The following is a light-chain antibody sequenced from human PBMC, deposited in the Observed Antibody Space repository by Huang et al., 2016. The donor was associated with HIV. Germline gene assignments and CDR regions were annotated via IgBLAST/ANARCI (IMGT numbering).Light chain of an antibody. CDR2: AAS. J-gene: IGKJ3*01. Sequence: DIQMTQSPSSLSASVGDRVTITCRASQSMSIFLNWYQQKPGKAPNLLIYAASSLQSGVPSRFSGSGSGTDFTLTISSLQPEDFATYYCQQSYSTLTFGPGTKVHIK. CDR3: QQSYSTLT. V-gene: IGKV1-39*01. CDR1: QSMSIF.